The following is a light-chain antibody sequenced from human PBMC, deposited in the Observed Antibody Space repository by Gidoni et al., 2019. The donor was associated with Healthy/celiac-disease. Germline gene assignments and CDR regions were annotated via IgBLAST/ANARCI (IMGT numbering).Light chain of an antibody. J-gene: IGKJ3*01. CDR3: QQYGSSNRGKFT. CDR1: QGGSSSY. CDR2: GAY. Sequence: DIVLSQSPGTLSLSPGETATLSCRASQGGSSSYLRWYQQKPGQAPRIPNYGAYSRATGIPEGFSGSGCGTDCTLTISRLEPEDFAVYYCQQYGSSNRGKFTFGPGTKVDIK. V-gene: IGKV3-20*01.